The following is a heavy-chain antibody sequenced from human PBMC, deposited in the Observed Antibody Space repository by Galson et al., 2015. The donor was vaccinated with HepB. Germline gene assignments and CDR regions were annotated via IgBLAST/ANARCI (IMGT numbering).Heavy chain of an antibody. CDR1: GFTFSDYY. Sequence: SLRLSCAASGFTFSDYYMSWIRQAPGKGLEWLSYIDPTSGYIMYADSVKGRFTISRDNAKNSLYLQMNRLRVDDTAAYYCARRRLWDGFNCLDYWGQGNLVTVSS. CDR2: IDPTSGYI. D-gene: IGHD5-24*01. J-gene: IGHJ4*02. V-gene: IGHV3-11*06. CDR3: ARRRLWDGFNCLDY.